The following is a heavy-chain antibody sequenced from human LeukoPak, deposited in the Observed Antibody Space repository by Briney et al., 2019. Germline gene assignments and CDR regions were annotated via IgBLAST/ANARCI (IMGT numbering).Heavy chain of an antibody. J-gene: IGHJ4*02. CDR3: AARVDTADYFDY. CDR2: IYYSGST. D-gene: IGHD5-18*01. V-gene: IGHV4-59*01. Sequence: PSETLSLTCTVSGGSISSYYWSWIRQPPGKGLEWIGYIYYSGSTNYNPSLKSRVTISVDTSKNQFSLKLSSVTAADTAVYYCAARVDTADYFDYWGQGTLVTVSS. CDR1: GGSISSYY.